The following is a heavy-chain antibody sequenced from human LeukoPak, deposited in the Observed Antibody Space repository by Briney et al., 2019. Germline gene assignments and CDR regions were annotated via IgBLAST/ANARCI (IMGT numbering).Heavy chain of an antibody. D-gene: IGHD3-22*01. CDR1: GFTFSTYA. CDR3: AKDQEPYYYDSSGYSASYFDY. CDR2: ISGSGGST. J-gene: IGHJ4*02. Sequence: GGSLRLSCAASGFTFSTYALTWVRHAPGKGLEWVSGISGSGGSTYYADSVKGRFTISRDNSKNTLYLQMNSLRAEDTAVYYCAKDQEPYYYDSSGYSASYFDYWGQGTLVTVSS. V-gene: IGHV3-23*01.